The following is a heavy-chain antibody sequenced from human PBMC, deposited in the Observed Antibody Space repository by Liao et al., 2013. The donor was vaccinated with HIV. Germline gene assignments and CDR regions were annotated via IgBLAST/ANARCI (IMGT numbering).Heavy chain of an antibody. V-gene: IGHV4-4*07. Sequence: QVQLQESGPGLVKPSETLSLTCNVSGASISYYYWSWIRQPAGKGLEWIGRIYTSGSTNYNPSLKSRVAMSVDTSRSQFSLNVTSVTAADTAVYYCAKVLDVGHGFDIWGQGTLVTVSS. CDR1: GASISYYY. J-gene: IGHJ3*02. CDR3: AKVLDVGHGFDI. D-gene: IGHD1-26*01. CDR2: IYTSGST.